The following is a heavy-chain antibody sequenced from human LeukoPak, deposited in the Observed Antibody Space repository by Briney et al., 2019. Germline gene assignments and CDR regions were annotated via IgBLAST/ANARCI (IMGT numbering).Heavy chain of an antibody. V-gene: IGHV3-53*01. D-gene: IGHD5-18*01. CDR1: GFTVSDNY. CDR2: IYSDGST. J-gene: IGHJ4*02. Sequence: GGSLRLSCAASGFTVSDNYMSWVRQAPGKGLEWVSIIYSDGSTYYADSVKGRFTISRDNSKNTLYLQMNSLRAGDTAVYYCARDPGYNYGYDYWGQGTLVTVSS. CDR3: ARDPGYNYGYDY.